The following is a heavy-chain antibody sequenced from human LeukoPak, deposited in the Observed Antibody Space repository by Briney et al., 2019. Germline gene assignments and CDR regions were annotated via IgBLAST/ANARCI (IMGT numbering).Heavy chain of an antibody. J-gene: IGHJ4*02. D-gene: IGHD6-13*01. CDR1: GFSVSSNY. CDR3: ARDRGSSWTYSFDY. CDR2: IYSGGST. Sequence: GGSLRLSCAASGFSVSSNYMSWVRRAPGKGLEWVSVIYSGGSTYYADSVKGRFTISRDNSKNTLYLQVNSLRAEDTAVYYCARDRGSSWTYSFDYWGQGTLVSVSS. V-gene: IGHV3-53*01.